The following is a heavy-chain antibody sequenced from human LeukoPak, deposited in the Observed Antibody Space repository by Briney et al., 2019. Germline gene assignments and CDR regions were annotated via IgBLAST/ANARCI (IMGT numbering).Heavy chain of an antibody. V-gene: IGHV1-2*02. CDR3: AREYYGSGSYYYYYYMDV. CDR1: GYTFTDYY. J-gene: IGHJ6*03. Sequence: ASVKVSCKASGYTFTDYYLHWVRQAPGQGLEWMGWINPNSGDTDYVQKFQGRVTMTTDTSTSTAYMELRSLRSDDTAVYYCAREYYGSGSYYYYYYMDVWGKGTTVTISS. CDR2: INPNSGDT. D-gene: IGHD3-10*01.